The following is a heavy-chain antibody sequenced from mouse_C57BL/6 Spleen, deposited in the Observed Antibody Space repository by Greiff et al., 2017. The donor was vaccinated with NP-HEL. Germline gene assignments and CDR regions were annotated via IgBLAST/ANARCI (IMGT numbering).Heavy chain of an antibody. Sequence: VQLQQSGPVLVKPGASVKMSCKASGYTFTDYYMNWVKQSHGKSLEWIGVINPYNGGTSYNQKFKGKATLTVDKSSSTAYMELNSLTSEDSAVYYCARSPYDYAQAWFAYWGQGTLVTVSA. D-gene: IGHD2-4*01. CDR2: INPYNGGT. J-gene: IGHJ3*01. CDR1: GYTFTDYY. V-gene: IGHV1-19*01. CDR3: ARSPYDYAQAWFAY.